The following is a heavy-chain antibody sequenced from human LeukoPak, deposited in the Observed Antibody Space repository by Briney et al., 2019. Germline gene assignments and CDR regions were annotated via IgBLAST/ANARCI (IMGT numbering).Heavy chain of an antibody. CDR2: INPNSGGT. V-gene: IGHV1-2*02. CDR1: GYTFTGYY. CDR3: ARDSDTVTNYWYFDL. D-gene: IGHD4-11*01. J-gene: IGHJ2*01. Sequence: GASVKVSCKASGYTFTGYYMHWVRQAPGQGLEWMGWINPNSGGTNYAQKFQGRVTMTRDTSISTAYMELSRLRSDDTAVYYCARDSDTVTNYWYFDLWGRGNLVTVSS.